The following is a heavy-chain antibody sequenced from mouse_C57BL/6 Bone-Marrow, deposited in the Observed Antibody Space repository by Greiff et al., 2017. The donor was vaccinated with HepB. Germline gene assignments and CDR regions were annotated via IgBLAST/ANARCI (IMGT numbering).Heavy chain of an antibody. J-gene: IGHJ4*01. Sequence: EVQLQQSGPGLVKPSQSLSLTCSVTGYSITSGYYWNWIRQFPGNKLEWMGYISYDGSNNYNPSLKNRISITRDTSKNQFFLKLNSVTTEDTATYYCARDPLIYYYAMDYWGQGTSVTVSS. D-gene: IGHD2-4*01. CDR1: GYSITSGYY. CDR3: ARDPLIYYYAMDY. V-gene: IGHV3-6*01. CDR2: ISYDGSN.